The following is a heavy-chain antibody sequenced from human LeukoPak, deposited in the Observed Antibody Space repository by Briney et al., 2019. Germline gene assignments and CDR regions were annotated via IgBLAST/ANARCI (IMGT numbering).Heavy chain of an antibody. J-gene: IGHJ5*02. Sequence: PSQTLSLTCTVSLGSNSSYYWSWIRPPPGKGREWVGYIYFSGRTNYNPSLKSRVTISVDTSKNQFSLKMRSVSAADTAVYYSARQLGYCSTTSCYTWFDPWGQGTLVTVSS. CDR2: IYFSGRT. CDR1: LGSNSSYY. V-gene: IGHV4-59*01. CDR3: ARQLGYCSTTSCYTWFDP. D-gene: IGHD2-2*02.